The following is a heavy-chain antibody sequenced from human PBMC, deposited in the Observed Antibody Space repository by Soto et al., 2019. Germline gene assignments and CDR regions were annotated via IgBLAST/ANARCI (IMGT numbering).Heavy chain of an antibody. J-gene: IGHJ4*02. D-gene: IGHD3-10*01. CDR1: GGNFNTYA. CDR3: AKEAGDH. Sequence: SVNVSCKTSGGNFNTYALTWVRQAPGQGLEWIGGIIPMFDIKNVAQRFQGRVTLNADDSMTTAYMEMTSLRSDDTAVYYCAKEAGDHWGQGTLVTVSS. CDR2: IIPMFDIK. V-gene: IGHV1-69*13.